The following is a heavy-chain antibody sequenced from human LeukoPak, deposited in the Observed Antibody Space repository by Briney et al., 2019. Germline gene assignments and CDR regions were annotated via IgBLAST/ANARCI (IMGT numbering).Heavy chain of an antibody. CDR1: GFSFSSTW. CDR2: INSDGDTI. CDR3: ARGQSYMDV. V-gene: IGHV3-74*01. J-gene: IGHJ6*03. Sequence: PGGSLRLSCGGSGFSFSSTWMYWVRQVPEKGLVWVSRINSDGDTINYADSVRGRFTVSRDNAKKTLYLQMNSLRVEDTAVYYCARGQSYMDVWGKGTTVTVFS.